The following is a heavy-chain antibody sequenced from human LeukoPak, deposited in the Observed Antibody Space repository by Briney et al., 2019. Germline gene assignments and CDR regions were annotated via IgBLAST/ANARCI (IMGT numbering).Heavy chain of an antibody. J-gene: IGHJ4*02. CDR3: ARAYAYQASFDY. Sequence: ASVKVSCKASGYTFTGYYMHWVRQAPGQGLEWMGWINPNSGGTNYAQKFQGRVTMTRDTSISTAYMELSRLRSDDTAVYYCARAYAYQASFDYWGQGTLVTVSS. CDR1: GYTFTGYY. D-gene: IGHD2-2*01. CDR2: INPNSGGT. V-gene: IGHV1-2*02.